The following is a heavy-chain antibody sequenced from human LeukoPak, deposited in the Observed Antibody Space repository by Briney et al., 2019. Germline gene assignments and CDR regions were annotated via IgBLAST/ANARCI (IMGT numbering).Heavy chain of an antibody. Sequence: GASVKVSCKASGYTFSDYYMHWVRQAPGQGLEWMGGINPNSGGTNFAQKFQGRVTMTRDTSISTAYMELSRLRSDDPAVYYCARDKGYSSSIRHRYGMDVWGQGTTVTVSS. V-gene: IGHV1-2*02. CDR2: INPNSGGT. CDR3: ARDKGYSSSIRHRYGMDV. J-gene: IGHJ6*02. CDR1: GYTFSDYY. D-gene: IGHD6-19*01.